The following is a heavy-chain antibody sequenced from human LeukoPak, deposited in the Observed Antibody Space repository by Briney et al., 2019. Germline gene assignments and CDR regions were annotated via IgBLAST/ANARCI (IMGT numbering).Heavy chain of an antibody. V-gene: IGHV1-2*02. D-gene: IGHD5-18*01. Sequence: ASVKVSCKASGYTFTGYYMHWVRQAPGRGLEWMGWINPNSGGTNYAQKFQVRGTMTRDTSISTAYMELSRLRSDDTAVYYCARDQGGYSYGLEFDYWGQGTLVTVSS. CDR3: ARDQGGYSYGLEFDY. CDR1: GYTFTGYY. J-gene: IGHJ4*02. CDR2: INPNSGGT.